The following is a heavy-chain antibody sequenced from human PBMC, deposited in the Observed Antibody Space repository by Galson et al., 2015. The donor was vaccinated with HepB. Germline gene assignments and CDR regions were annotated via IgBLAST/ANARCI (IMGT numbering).Heavy chain of an antibody. J-gene: IGHJ2*01. V-gene: IGHV3-33*08. Sequence: SLRLSCAASGFTFSSYGMHWVRQAPGKGLEWVAVIWYDGNNKYYADSVKGRFTISRDNSKNTLYLQMNSLRAEDTAVYYCARDGYSSSWYVRYFDLWGRGTLVTVSS. D-gene: IGHD6-13*01. CDR1: GFTFSSYG. CDR2: IWYDGNNK. CDR3: ARDGYSSSWYVRYFDL.